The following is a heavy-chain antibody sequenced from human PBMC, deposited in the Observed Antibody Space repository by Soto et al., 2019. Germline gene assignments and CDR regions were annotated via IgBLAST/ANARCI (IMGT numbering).Heavy chain of an antibody. CDR3: ARFGFTYYYDY. V-gene: IGHV3-64*01. CDR1: GFTFSSYA. CDR2: ISSNGGST. J-gene: IGHJ4*02. D-gene: IGHD3-10*01. Sequence: HPGGSLRLSCAASGFTFSSYAMHWVPQAPGKGLEYVSAISSNGGSTYYANSVKGRFTISRDNSKNTLYLQMGSLRAEDMAVYYCARFGFTYYYDYWGQGTLVTVSS.